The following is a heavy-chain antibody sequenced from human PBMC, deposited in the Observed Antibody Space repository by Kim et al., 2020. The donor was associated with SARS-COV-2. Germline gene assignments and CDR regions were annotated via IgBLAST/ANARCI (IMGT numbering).Heavy chain of an antibody. CDR2: MYYSGST. CDR1: GGSVSSGGYF. CDR3: ARGGYGGYSRLDY. Sequence: SETLSLTCTVSGGSVSSGGYFWSWIRQHPGKGLECIGYMYYSGSTYYNPSLKSRVTISADTSKNQFSLKLSSVTAADTAVYFCARGGYGGYSRLDYWGQGTLVTVSS. V-gene: IGHV4-31*03. J-gene: IGHJ4*02. D-gene: IGHD2-21*02.